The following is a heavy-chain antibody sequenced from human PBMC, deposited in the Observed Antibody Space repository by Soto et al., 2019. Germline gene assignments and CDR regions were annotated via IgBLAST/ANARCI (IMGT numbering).Heavy chain of an antibody. CDR1: GGSVSSGSYY. D-gene: IGHD2-15*01. V-gene: IGHV4-61*01. CDR3: ARGGTEGHYTGYYFDY. J-gene: IGHJ4*02. Sequence: KTSETLSLTCTVSGGSVSSGSYYWSWIRQPPGKGLEWIGYIYYSGSTNYNPSLKSRVTISVDTSKNQFSLKLSSVTAADTAVYYCARGGTEGHYTGYYFDYWGQGTLVTVSS. CDR2: IYYSGST.